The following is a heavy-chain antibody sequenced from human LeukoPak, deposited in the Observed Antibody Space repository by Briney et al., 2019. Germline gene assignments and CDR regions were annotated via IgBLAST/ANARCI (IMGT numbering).Heavy chain of an antibody. Sequence: GGSLRLSCAASGFTFSSYSMNWVRQAPGKGLEWVSSISSSSSYIYYADSVKGRFTISRDNAKNSLYLQMNSLRAEDTAVYYCAREGGQYYYDSSGYYPWGQGTLVTVSS. V-gene: IGHV3-21*01. CDR2: ISSSSSYI. CDR1: GFTFSSYS. D-gene: IGHD3-22*01. J-gene: IGHJ5*02. CDR3: AREGGQYYYDSSGYYP.